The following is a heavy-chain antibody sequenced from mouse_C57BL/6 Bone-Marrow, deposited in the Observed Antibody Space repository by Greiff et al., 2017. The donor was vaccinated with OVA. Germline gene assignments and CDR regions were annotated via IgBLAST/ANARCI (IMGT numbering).Heavy chain of an antibody. Sequence: QVQLQQSGPELVKPGASVKISCKASGYAFSSSWMNWVKQRPGKGLEWIGRIYPGDGDTNYNGKFKGKATLTADKSSSTAYMQLSSLTSEDSAVYCCARRGGDYWGQGTSVTVSS. J-gene: IGHJ4*01. CDR3: ARRGGDY. CDR2: IYPGDGDT. V-gene: IGHV1-82*01. CDR1: GYAFSSSW.